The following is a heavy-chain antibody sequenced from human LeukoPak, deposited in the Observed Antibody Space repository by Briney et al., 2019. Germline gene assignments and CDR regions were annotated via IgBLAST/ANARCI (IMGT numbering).Heavy chain of an antibody. CDR3: ARAPHDYFDY. V-gene: IGHV3-48*03. Sequence: GGSLRLSCAASGFTFSSYEMNWVRQAPGKGLEWVSYISSSGSTIYYADSVKGRFTISRDNAKNSLYLQMNSLRADDTAVYYCARAPHDYFDYWGQGTLVTISS. J-gene: IGHJ4*02. CDR2: ISSSGSTI. CDR1: GFTFSSYE.